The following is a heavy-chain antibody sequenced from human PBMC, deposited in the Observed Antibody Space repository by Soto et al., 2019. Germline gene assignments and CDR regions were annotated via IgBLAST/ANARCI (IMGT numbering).Heavy chain of an antibody. J-gene: IGHJ5*02. CDR2: ISAYNGNT. Sequence: QVQLVQSGAEVKKPGASVKVSCKASGYTFTSYGISWVRQAPGQGLEWMGWISAYNGNTNYAQKLQGRVTITTDTPTSTCYRELSSLRSDDTAVYYCAREEAVDGLRYHPQYNWFDHWGQGTLVTVSS. CDR1: GYTFTSYG. V-gene: IGHV1-18*01. CDR3: AREEAVDGLRYHPQYNWFDH. D-gene: IGHD3-9*01.